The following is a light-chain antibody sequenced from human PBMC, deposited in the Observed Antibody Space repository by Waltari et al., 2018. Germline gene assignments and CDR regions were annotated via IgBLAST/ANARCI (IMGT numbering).Light chain of an antibody. Sequence: QSVLTQPPPVSAAPGQKVTIPCSGRTPTIGNNYVPWYQQLPGAAPKVFIYETEKRPSGIPDRFSGSKSGTSASLGITGLQTGDEAAYYCGTWDNNLSALVFGGGTKLTVL. CDR2: ETE. V-gene: IGLV1-51*02. J-gene: IGLJ2*01. CDR1: TPTIGNNY. CDR3: GTWDNNLSALV.